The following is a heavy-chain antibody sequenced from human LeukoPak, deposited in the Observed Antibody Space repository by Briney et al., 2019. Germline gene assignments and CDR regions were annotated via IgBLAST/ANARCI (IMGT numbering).Heavy chain of an antibody. Sequence: ASVKVSCKASGYTFTSYGISWVRQAPGQGLEWMGWINPNSGGTNYAQKFQGWVTMTRDTSISTAYMELSRLRSDDTAVYYCAKQLSTTDYGMDVWGQGTTVTVSS. CDR2: INPNSGGT. V-gene: IGHV1-2*04. D-gene: IGHD3-16*02. J-gene: IGHJ6*02. CDR1: GYTFTSYG. CDR3: AKQLSTTDYGMDV.